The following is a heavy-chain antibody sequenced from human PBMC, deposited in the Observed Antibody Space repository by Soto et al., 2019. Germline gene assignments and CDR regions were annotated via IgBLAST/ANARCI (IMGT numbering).Heavy chain of an antibody. CDR2: ISYDGSNK. CDR1: GFTFSSYA. J-gene: IGHJ6*02. V-gene: IGHV3-30-3*01. Sequence: QVQLVESGGGVVQPGRSLRLSCAASGFTFSSYAMHWVRQAPGKGLEWVAVISYDGSNKYYADSVKGRFTISRDNSKNTLYLQMSSLRAEDTAVYYCARVAPFEYSSSPGYYYYGMDVWGQGTTVTVSS. CDR3: ARVAPFEYSSSPGYYYYGMDV. D-gene: IGHD6-6*01.